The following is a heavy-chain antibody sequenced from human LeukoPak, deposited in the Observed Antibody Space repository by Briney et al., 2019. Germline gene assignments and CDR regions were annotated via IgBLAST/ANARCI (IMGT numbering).Heavy chain of an antibody. J-gene: IGHJ4*02. D-gene: IGHD6-6*01. V-gene: IGHV4-59*01. CDR2: IYYSGST. Sequence: PSETLSLTCTVSGGSISSYYWSWIRQPPGKGLEWIGYIYYSGSTNYNPSLKSRVTISVDTSKNQFSLKLSSVTAADTAAYYCARASAARLFDYWGQGTLVTVSS. CDR3: ARASAARLFDY. CDR1: GGSISSYY.